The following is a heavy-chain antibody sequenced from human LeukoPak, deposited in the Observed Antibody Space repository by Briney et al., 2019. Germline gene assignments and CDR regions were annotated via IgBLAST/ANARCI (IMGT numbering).Heavy chain of an antibody. CDR2: IYSGGST. Sequence: GGSLRLSCAASGFTVSSNYMSWVRQAPGKGLEWVSVIYSGGSTYYADSVKGRFIISRDNSKNTLYFQMNSLRAEDTAVYYCARVDYGDYGFDYWGQGTQVTVSS. V-gene: IGHV3-66*01. J-gene: IGHJ4*02. CDR3: ARVDYGDYGFDY. D-gene: IGHD4-17*01. CDR1: GFTVSSNY.